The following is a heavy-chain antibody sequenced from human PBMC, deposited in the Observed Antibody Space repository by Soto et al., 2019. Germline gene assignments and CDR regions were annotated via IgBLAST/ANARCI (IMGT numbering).Heavy chain of an antibody. CDR2: ISYDGSNK. CDR3: ARDITFDY. J-gene: IGHJ4*02. V-gene: IGHV3-30-3*01. D-gene: IGHD1-20*01. Sequence: PGGSLRLSCAASGFTFSSYAMHWVRQAPGKGLEWVAVISYDGSNKYYADSVKGRFTISRDNSKNTLYLQMNSLRAEDTAVYYCARDITFDYWGQGTLGTSPQ. CDR1: GFTFSSYA.